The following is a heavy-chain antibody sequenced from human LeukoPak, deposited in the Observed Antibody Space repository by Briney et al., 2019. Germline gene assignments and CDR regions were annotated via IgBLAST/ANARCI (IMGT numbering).Heavy chain of an antibody. J-gene: IGHJ4*02. CDR1: GGTFSSYS. Sequence: ASVKVSCKASGGTFSSYSIRWVRQAPGQGLEWMGRIIPIFGKANYAQKFQGRVTTNTDESTSQAYMELSSLRCEDTAVYYCARVVTDSSGYYFGYFDYWGQRTLVTVSS. V-gene: IGHV1-69*05. CDR3: ARVVTDSSGYYFGYFDY. D-gene: IGHD3-22*01. CDR2: IIPIFGKA.